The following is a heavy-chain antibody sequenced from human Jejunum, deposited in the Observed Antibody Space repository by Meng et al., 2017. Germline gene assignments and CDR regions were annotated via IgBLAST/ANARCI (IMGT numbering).Heavy chain of an antibody. CDR1: EITVSHNY. V-gene: IGHV3-66*02. Sequence: GESLKISCTASEITVSHNYMSWVRQAPGKGLEWVSVIYSDGTTYYADSVKGRFTISRDDSMNTLYLQMNSLRADDTAVYYCTRETFTGSYPDFFDTWGQGTLVTVSS. CDR3: TRETFTGSYPDFFDT. D-gene: IGHD1-26*01. J-gene: IGHJ3*02. CDR2: IYSDGTT.